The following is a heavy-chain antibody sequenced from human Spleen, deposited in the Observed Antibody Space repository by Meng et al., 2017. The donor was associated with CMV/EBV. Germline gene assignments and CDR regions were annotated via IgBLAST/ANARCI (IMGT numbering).Heavy chain of an antibody. CDR3: ARVGGRQSLFDY. Sequence: CAASEFTFSRNWMSWVRQAPGKGLEWVANIKVDGSEKYYVDSVKGRFTISRDNAESSLYLQMNSLRAEDTAVYYCARVGGRQSLFDYWGQGTLVTVSS. J-gene: IGHJ4*02. D-gene: IGHD3-16*01. CDR1: EFTFSRNW. V-gene: IGHV3-7*01. CDR2: IKVDGSEK.